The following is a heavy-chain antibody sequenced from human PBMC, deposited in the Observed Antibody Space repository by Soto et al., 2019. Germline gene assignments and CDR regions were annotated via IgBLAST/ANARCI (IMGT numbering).Heavy chain of an antibody. Sequence: GGSLRLSCAASGFTFSSYWMSWVHQAPGKGLEWVANIKQDGSEKYYVDSVKGRFTISRDNAKNSLYLQMNSLRAEDTAVYYCARGNGYCSGGSCYHSFYYFDYWGQGTLVTVSS. CDR3: ARGNGYCSGGSCYHSFYYFDY. CDR1: GFTFSSYW. D-gene: IGHD2-15*01. J-gene: IGHJ4*02. CDR2: IKQDGSEK. V-gene: IGHV3-7*01.